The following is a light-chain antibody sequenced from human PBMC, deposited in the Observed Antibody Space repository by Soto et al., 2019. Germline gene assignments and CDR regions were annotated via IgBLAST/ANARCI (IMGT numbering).Light chain of an antibody. J-gene: IGKJ2*01. CDR3: QQYNNWPPMYT. Sequence: EIVMTQSPATLSVSPGERATLSCRASQSVSSNLAWYQQKPGQAPRLLIYGASTSATGIPARFSGSGSGTEFTLTISSLQSEDFAVYYCQQYNNWPPMYTFGQWTKREIK. V-gene: IGKV3-15*01. CDR1: QSVSSN. CDR2: GAS.